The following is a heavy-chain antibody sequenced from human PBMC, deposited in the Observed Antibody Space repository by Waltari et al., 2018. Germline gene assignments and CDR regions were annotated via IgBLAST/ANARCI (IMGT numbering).Heavy chain of an antibody. V-gene: IGHV4-4*02. J-gene: IGHJ5*02. D-gene: IGHD3-22*01. CDR1: VDSVTLPNW. Sequence: QLQLQESGPGLVKPSGTLSLRYPVSVDSVTLPNWWSCVRQSPQRGLKWIGQVLSTGKTNYSPSFASRVTMSLDASNNQFSLKVTSATAADTAVYYCARDRDRGLYLDAWGPGTLVTVSP. CDR2: VLSTGKT. CDR3: ARDRDRGLYLDA.